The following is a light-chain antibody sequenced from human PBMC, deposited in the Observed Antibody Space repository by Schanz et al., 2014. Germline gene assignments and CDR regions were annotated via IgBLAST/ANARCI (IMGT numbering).Light chain of an antibody. Sequence: QSALTQPASVSGSPGQSITISCTGTSSDVGGYNFVSWYQQYPGKAPKLMIYDVSNRPSGVSNRFSGSKSGNTASLTISGLQAEDEAGYYCCSYAGSDSWVFGGGTQLTVL. V-gene: IGLV2-23*02. CDR3: CSYAGSDSWV. J-gene: IGLJ2*01. CDR1: SSDVGGYNF. CDR2: DVS.